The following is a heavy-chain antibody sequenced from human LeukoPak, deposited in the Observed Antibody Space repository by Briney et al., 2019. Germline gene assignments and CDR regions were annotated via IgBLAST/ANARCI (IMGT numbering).Heavy chain of an antibody. CDR3: ARIYSSSWYGSYYYYYMDV. J-gene: IGHJ6*03. CDR1: GFTFSPYA. D-gene: IGHD6-13*01. CDR2: ISGSGSDT. V-gene: IGHV3-23*01. Sequence: PGGSLRLSCAASGFTFSPYAMSWVRQAPGKGLEWVSVISGSGSDTYYAVSVMGRFTISRDNSKNTLYLQMNSLRAEDTAVYYCARIYSSSWYGSYYYYYMDVWGKGTTVTVSS.